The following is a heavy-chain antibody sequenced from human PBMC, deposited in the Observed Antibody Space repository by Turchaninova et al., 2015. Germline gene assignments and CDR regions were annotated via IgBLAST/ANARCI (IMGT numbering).Heavy chain of an antibody. CDR2: IKSKTDGGAR. D-gene: IGHD5-18*01. CDR1: GFTFRHAW. Sequence: EAQLVASGGGLVQPGGSLRPSGAASGFTFRHAWMTWVRQAPGKGLEWVGRIKSKTDGGARDDAAPVKGRFTISRDDSQTTLYLQMDSLKTEDTAVYYCTALSEYSFKYWGQGTLVTVSS. J-gene: IGHJ4*02. CDR3: TALSEYSFKY. V-gene: IGHV3-15*01.